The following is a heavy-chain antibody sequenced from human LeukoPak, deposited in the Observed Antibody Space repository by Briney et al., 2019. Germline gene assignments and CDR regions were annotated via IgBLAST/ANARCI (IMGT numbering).Heavy chain of an antibody. V-gene: IGHV3-11*06. CDR3: ARESPIAAREFDY. D-gene: IGHD6-6*01. CDR2: ISSSSSYT. J-gene: IGHJ4*02. Sequence: GGSLRLSCAASGFTFSDYYMSWIRQAPGKGLEWVSYISSSSSYTNYADSVKGRSTISRDNAKNSLYLQMNSLRAEDTAVYYCARESPIAAREFDYWGQGTLVTVSS. CDR1: GFTFSDYY.